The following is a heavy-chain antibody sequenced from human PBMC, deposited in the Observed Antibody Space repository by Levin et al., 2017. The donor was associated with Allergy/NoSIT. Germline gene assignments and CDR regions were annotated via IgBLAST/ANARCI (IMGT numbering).Heavy chain of an antibody. CDR1: GFTFSSYE. CDR3: ARLTYYDFWSGGYGMDV. J-gene: IGHJ6*02. Sequence: LSLTCAASGFTFSSYEMNWVRQAPGKGLEWVSYISSSGSTIYYADSVKGRFTISRDNAKNSLYLQMNSLRAEDTAVYYCARLTYYDFWSGGYGMDVWGQGTTVTVSS. V-gene: IGHV3-48*03. CDR2: ISSSGSTI. D-gene: IGHD3-3*01.